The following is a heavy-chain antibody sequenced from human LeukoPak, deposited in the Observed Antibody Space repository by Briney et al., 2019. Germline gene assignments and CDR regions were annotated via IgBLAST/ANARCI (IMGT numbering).Heavy chain of an antibody. D-gene: IGHD6-19*01. Sequence: GGSLRLSCAASGFTFSSYSMNWVRRAPGKGLEWVSYISSSSSTIYYADSVKGRFTISRDNAKNSLYLQMNSLRAEDTAVYYCARAATGYSSGWPFDYWGQGTLVTVSS. CDR2: ISSSSSTI. J-gene: IGHJ4*02. CDR3: ARAATGYSSGWPFDY. CDR1: GFTFSSYS. V-gene: IGHV3-48*04.